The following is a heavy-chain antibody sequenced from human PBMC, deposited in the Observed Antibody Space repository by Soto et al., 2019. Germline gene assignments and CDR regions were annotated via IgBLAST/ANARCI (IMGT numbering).Heavy chain of an antibody. V-gene: IGHV4-4*02. CDR1: GGSVRSNNW. J-gene: IGHJ6*02. CDR3: GCRVEDISYDYYGMDV. D-gene: IGHD2-15*01. Sequence: SETLSLTCAVSGGSVRSNNWWFWVRQPPGKGLEWIGEIHHLESTNLNPSLKSRVTISVDRSKNEFSLKVKSVTAADTAVYYCGCRVEDISYDYYGMDVWGQGTPVTVSS. CDR2: IHHLEST.